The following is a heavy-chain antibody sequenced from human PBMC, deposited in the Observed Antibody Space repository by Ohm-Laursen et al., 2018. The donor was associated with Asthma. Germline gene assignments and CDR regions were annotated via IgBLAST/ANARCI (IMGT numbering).Heavy chain of an antibody. CDR2: ISSSSSYI. CDR3: AKASMVQGDYYYGMDV. CDR1: GFTFSSYS. J-gene: IGHJ6*02. D-gene: IGHD3-10*01. V-gene: IGHV3-21*01. Sequence: GSLRLSCAASGFTFSSYSMNWVRQAPGKGLEWVSSISSSSSYIYYADSVKGRFTISRDNAKNSLYLQMNSLRAEDTAVYYCAKASMVQGDYYYGMDVWGQGTTVTVSS.